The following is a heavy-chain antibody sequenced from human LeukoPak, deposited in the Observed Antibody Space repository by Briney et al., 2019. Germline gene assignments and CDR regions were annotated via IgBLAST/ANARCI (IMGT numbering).Heavy chain of an antibody. CDR3: ARGPYGMDV. CDR1: GFTFSSYG. Sequence: PGRSLRLSCAASGFTFSSYGMHWVRQAPGKGLEWVAVISYDGSNKYYADSVKGRFTISRDNSKNTLYLQMNSLRAEDTAVYYCARGPYGMDVWGQGTTVTVSS. CDR2: ISYDGSNK. J-gene: IGHJ6*02. V-gene: IGHV3-30*03.